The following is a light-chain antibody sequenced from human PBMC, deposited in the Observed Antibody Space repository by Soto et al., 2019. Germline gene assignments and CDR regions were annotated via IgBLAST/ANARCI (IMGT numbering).Light chain of an antibody. CDR3: SSYSSSSALVI. CDR1: SSDVGGYKY. J-gene: IGLJ2*01. V-gene: IGLV2-14*01. CDR2: DAS. Sequence: QSALTQPASVSGSPGQSVTISCTGTSSDVGGYKYVSWYQQHPGKAPNLMIYDASDRPSGVSNRFSGSISGNTASLTISGLRAEDEADYYCSSYSSSSALVIFGGGTKLTVL.